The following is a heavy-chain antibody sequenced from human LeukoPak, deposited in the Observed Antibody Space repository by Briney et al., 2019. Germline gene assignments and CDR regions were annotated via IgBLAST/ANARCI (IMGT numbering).Heavy chain of an antibody. CDR3: ARVGAVGWFDP. CDR2: ISSSSSTI. CDR1: GFTFSSYS. D-gene: IGHD6-19*01. Sequence: GGSLRLSCAASGFTFSSYSMNWVRQAPGKGLEWVSYISSSSSTIYYADSVKGRFTISRDNAKNSLYLQMNSLRAEDTAVYYCARVGAVGWFDPWGRGTLVTVSS. J-gene: IGHJ5*02. V-gene: IGHV3-48*01.